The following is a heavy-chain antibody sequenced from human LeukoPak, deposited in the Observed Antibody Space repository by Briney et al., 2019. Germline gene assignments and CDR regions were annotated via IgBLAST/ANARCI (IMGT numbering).Heavy chain of an antibody. CDR2: ISAYSGDT. V-gene: IGHV1-18*01. J-gene: IGHJ4*02. CDR3: ARAPSSGDYGGDY. D-gene: IGHD4-17*01. Sequence: ASVKVSCKASGYNFTNYGISWVRQAPGQGLEWVGWISAYSGDTNSAQKLQGRLTMTTDTSPGTAYLELRSLTSADTAVYYCARAPSSGDYGGDYWGQGTLVTVSS. CDR1: GYNFTNYG.